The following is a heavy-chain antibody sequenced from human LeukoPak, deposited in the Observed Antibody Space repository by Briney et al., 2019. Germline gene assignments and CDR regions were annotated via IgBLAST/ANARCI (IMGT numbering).Heavy chain of an antibody. CDR2: ISSSTSYI. CDR3: ARAGGSTVSHSDY. V-gene: IGHV3-21*01. Sequence: GGSLRLSCAVSGFTFSSYIMNWIRQAPGKGLEWVSSISSSTSYISYEDSVKGRFTISKDNANNSLYLQMNSLRAEDTAVYYCARAGGSTVSHSDYWGQGTLVTVSS. D-gene: IGHD4-17*01. J-gene: IGHJ4*02. CDR1: GFTFSSYI.